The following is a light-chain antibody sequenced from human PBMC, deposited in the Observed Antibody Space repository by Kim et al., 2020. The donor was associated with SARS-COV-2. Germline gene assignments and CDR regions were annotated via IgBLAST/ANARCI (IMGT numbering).Light chain of an antibody. CDR1: RTNIGSNV. CDR3: VAWDDSLNGSV. CDR2: SND. J-gene: IGLJ3*02. Sequence: QSVLTQPPSASGTPGQRVTISCSGSRTNIGSNVVNWYQQLPGTAPKLLMYSNDYRPSGVPDRFSGSKSGTSASLAISGLQSEDEADYYCVAWDDSLNGSVFGGGTQLPVL. V-gene: IGLV1-44*01.